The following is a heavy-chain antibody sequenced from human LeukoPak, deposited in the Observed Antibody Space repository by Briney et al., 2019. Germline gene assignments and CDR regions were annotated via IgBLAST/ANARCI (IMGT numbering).Heavy chain of an antibody. CDR1: GGSISSYY. V-gene: IGHV4-4*07. D-gene: IGHD2-2*02. Sequence: SETLSLTCTVSGGSISSYYWSWIRQPAGKGLEWIGRIYTSGSTNYNPSLESRVTMSVDTSKSQFSLKLSSVTAADTAVYYCAREDIVVVPAAISRWFDPWGQGTLVTVSS. CDR3: AREDIVVVPAAISRWFDP. CDR2: IYTSGST. J-gene: IGHJ5*02.